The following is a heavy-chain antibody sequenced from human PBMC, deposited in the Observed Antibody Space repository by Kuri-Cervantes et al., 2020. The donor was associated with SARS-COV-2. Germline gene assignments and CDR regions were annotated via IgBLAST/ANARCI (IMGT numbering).Heavy chain of an antibody. Sequence: GSLRLSCTVSGVSIRDGAYYWNWIRQPPGKGLEWIGEINHSGSTNYNPSLKSRVTISVDTSKNQFSLKLSSVTAADTAVYYCARGPEQNCSGGSCYSGEDFDYWGQGTLVTVSS. CDR2: INHSGST. CDR3: ARGPEQNCSGGSCYSGEDFDY. CDR1: GVSIRDGAYY. V-gene: IGHV4-34*01. D-gene: IGHD2-15*01. J-gene: IGHJ4*02.